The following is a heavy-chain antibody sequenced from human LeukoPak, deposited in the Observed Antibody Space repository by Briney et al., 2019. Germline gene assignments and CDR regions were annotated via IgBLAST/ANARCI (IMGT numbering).Heavy chain of an antibody. V-gene: IGHV3-23*01. CDR2: IFGSGGSP. Sequence: GGALRLSCEASGFTFGSHAMYWVRQAPGKGLEWVAGIFGSGGSPHYADPVKGRFTISRDNSRNTVYLQINSLRAEDTAVYYCGKTTVGYSSGQKPAWPVDYWGQGTLVTVSS. D-gene: IGHD5-18*01. CDR1: GFTFGSHA. CDR3: GKTTVGYSSGQKPAWPVDY. J-gene: IGHJ4*02.